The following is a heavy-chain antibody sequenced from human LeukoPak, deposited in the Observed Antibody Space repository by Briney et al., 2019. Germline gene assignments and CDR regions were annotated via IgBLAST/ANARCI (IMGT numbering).Heavy chain of an antibody. CDR3: ATCTMVRGVILLGFDY. V-gene: IGHV1-18*04. CDR2: ISAYNGNT. J-gene: IGHJ4*02. D-gene: IGHD3-10*01. Sequence: ASVKVSCKASGYTFTSYGISWVRQAPGQGLEWMGWISAYNGNTNYAQKLQGRATMTTDTSTSTAYMELRSLRSDDTAVYYCATCTMVRGVILLGFDYWGQGTLVTVSS. CDR1: GYTFTSYG.